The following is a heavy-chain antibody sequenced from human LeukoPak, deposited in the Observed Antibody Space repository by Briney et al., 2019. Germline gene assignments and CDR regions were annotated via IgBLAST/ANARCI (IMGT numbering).Heavy chain of an antibody. CDR1: GYTFRGYQ. CDR2: INPNSGDT. CDR3: ARGAVSGTYRYLY. Sequence: ASLKVSSTASGYTFRGYQIHRVRQAPGQGVEWMGGINPNSGDTNYAQKFQGRVTMTSDTSIRTAYMERSRLSSDDTAVYSCARGAVSGTYRYLYWGQGALVTVSS. J-gene: IGHJ4*02. V-gene: IGHV1-2*02. D-gene: IGHD3-16*02.